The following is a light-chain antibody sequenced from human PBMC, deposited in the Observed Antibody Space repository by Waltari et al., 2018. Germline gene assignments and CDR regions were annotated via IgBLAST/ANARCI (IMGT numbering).Light chain of an antibody. J-gene: IGKJ4*01. V-gene: IGKV1-39*01. CDR2: AAS. CDR3: QQSYSTPLT. Sequence: DIQMTQSPSSLPASVADRVTITCRPSQSIRFFLNCYQQKPGKAPKLLIYAASTLHIGVPSRFSGSGSGTDFTLTINNLQPEDFATYSCQQSYSTPLTFGGGTRVEIK. CDR1: QSIRFF.